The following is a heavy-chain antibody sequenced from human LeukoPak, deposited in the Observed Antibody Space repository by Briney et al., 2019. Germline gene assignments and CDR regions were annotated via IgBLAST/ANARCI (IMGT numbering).Heavy chain of an antibody. CDR2: INPSGGLT. D-gene: IGHD3-10*01. Sequence: ASVKVSCKASRYTFTTYYMHWVRQAPGQELEWMGKINPSGGLTWYSQKFEDRVTMTRDTSTSTVYMELSSLRSDDTAVYYCARGVSMGRGGITSRPPHYFDYWGQGTLVTVSS. V-gene: IGHV1-46*01. CDR1: RYTFTTYY. J-gene: IGHJ4*02. CDR3: ARGVSMGRGGITSRPPHYFDY.